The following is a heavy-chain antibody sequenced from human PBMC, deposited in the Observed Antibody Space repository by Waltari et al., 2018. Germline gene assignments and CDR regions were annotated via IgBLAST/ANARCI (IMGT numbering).Heavy chain of an antibody. CDR2: ISGRGGRT. CDR1: GFTFSSYA. D-gene: IGHD2-21*02. J-gene: IGHJ4*02. Sequence: EVQLVESGGGLLQPGRSLRLSCAASGFTFSSYAMSWVRQAPGKGWEWAAAISGRGGRTYEADAGKVRFTIGRENSKNTLYLQMNSLRAADTAVYYCARGNGDWYYFDDWGQGTLVTVSS. V-gene: IGHV3-23*04. CDR3: ARGNGDWYYFDD.